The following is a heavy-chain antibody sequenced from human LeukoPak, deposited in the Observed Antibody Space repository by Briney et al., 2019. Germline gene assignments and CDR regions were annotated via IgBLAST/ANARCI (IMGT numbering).Heavy chain of an antibody. J-gene: IGHJ4*02. Sequence: PGASVKVSCKASGYTFTSYYMHWVRQAPGRGLEWMGIINPSGGSTSYAQKFQGRVTMTRDTSTSTVYMELSSLRSEDTAVYYCASLTIDSNFDYWGQGTLVTASS. CDR1: GYTFTSYY. CDR2: INPSGGST. V-gene: IGHV1-46*01. D-gene: IGHD3-9*01. CDR3: ASLTIDSNFDY.